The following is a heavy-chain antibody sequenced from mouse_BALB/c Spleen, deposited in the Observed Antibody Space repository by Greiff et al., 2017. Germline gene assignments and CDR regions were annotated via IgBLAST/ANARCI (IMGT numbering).Heavy chain of an antibody. CDR1: GYTFTSYW. CDR3: ARWGLLRFYAMDY. J-gene: IGHJ4*01. V-gene: IGHV1S81*02. D-gene: IGHD1-1*01. CDR2: INPSNGRT. Sequence: QVQLQQPGAELVKPGASVKLSCKASGYTFTSYWMHWVKQRPGQGLEWIGEINPSNGRTNYNEKFKSKATLTVDKSSSTAYMQLSSLTSEDSAVYYCARWGLLRFYAMDYWGQGTSVTVSS.